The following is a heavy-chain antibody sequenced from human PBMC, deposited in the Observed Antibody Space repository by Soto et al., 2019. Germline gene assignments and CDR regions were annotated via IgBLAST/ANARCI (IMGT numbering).Heavy chain of an antibody. CDR1: GGSISNFY. CDR2: ISYSGNT. D-gene: IGHD2-8*01. V-gene: IGHV4-59*01. CDR3: ARAPMVLSRSYFDS. Sequence: SETLSLTCTVSGGSISNFYWSWIRQPPGKGLEWIGYISYSGNTNYNPSLKSRVSISVDTSKNQLSLNLTSVTAADTAVYYCARAPMVLSRSYFDSWGQGTPVIVYS. J-gene: IGHJ4*02.